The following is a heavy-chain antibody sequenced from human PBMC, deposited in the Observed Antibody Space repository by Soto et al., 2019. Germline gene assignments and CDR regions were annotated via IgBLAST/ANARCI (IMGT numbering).Heavy chain of an antibody. CDR1: GGSISSYY. CDR3: ARRNWSPLYYYYYMDV. V-gene: IGHV4-59*08. Sequence: QVQLQESGPGLVKPSETLSLTCTVSGGSISSYYWSWIRQPPGKGLEWIGFIYYSGSTNYNPCLTSRVNISVDTAKIQFSLKLSSVTAAYTAVYYCARRNWSPLYYYYYMDVWGKGTTVTVSS. CDR2: IYYSGST. J-gene: IGHJ6*03.